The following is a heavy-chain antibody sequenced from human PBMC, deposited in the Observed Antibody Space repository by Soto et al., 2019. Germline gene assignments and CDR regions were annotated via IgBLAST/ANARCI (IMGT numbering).Heavy chain of an antibody. Sequence: GGSLRLSCAASGFSVSVNYMNWVRQAPGKGQQWVSVVNAGGTTYYADSVKGRFTISRDDSKNTLYLQMNSLRAEDTAVYFCARGNYYYGMDVWGQGTTVTVSS. J-gene: IGHJ6*02. V-gene: IGHV3-53*01. CDR2: VNAGGTT. CDR1: GFSVSVNY. CDR3: ARGNYYYGMDV.